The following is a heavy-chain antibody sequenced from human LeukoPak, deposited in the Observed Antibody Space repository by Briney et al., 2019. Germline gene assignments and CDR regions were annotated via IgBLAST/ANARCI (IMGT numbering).Heavy chain of an antibody. V-gene: IGHV3-20*04. D-gene: IGHD3-22*01. CDR3: ARDRPHYDSSTYYPDASDI. CDR1: GFTFDDSG. Sequence: GGSLRLSCAASGFTFDDSGMSWVRQAPGKGLEWVSVISWNGGSTGYADSVKGRFTISRDISTNTLYLQMNSLRAEDTAVYYCARDRPHYDSSTYYPDASDIWGQGTMVTVSS. CDR2: ISWNGGST. J-gene: IGHJ3*02.